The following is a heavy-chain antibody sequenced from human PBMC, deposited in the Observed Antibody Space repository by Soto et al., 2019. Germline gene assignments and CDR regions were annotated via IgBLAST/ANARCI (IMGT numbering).Heavy chain of an antibody. V-gene: IGHV1-69*13. D-gene: IGHD2-15*01. CDR3: ARDPLDIVVVVAAPRVYYYYGMDV. Sequence: GASVKVSCKASGGTFSSYAISWVRQAPGQGLEWMGGIIPIFGTANYAQKFQGRVTITADESTSTAYMELSSLRSEDTAVYYCARDPLDIVVVVAAPRVYYYYGMDVWGQGTTVTVSS. CDR2: IIPIFGTA. J-gene: IGHJ6*02. CDR1: GGTFSSYA.